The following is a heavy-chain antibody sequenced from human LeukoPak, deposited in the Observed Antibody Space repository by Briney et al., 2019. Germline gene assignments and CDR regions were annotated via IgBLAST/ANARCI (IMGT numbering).Heavy chain of an antibody. CDR1: GYTFTSYG. CDR3: ARDGYYDSSGYYPPGGYYYYMDV. CDR2: ISAYNGNT. V-gene: IGHV1-18*01. J-gene: IGHJ6*03. D-gene: IGHD3-22*01. Sequence: ASVKVSCKASGYTFTSYGISWVRQAPGQGLEWMGWISAYNGNTNYAQKLQGRVTMTTDTSTSTAYMELRSLRSDDTAVYYCARDGYYDSSGYYPPGGYYYYMDVWGKGTTVTIS.